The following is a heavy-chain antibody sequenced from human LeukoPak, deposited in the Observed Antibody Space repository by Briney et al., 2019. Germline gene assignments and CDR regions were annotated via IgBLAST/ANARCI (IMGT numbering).Heavy chain of an antibody. CDR3: ARGDGGNSGY. CDR2: IHSSGDT. J-gene: IGHJ4*02. V-gene: IGHV4-4*07. D-gene: IGHD4-23*01. CDR1: GGSVSNFY. Sequence: SETLSLTCTVSGGSVSNFYWTWIRQPAGKGLEWMGRIHSSGDTNYNPSLKSRVTMSIDMSKNQFSLEVRSVTAADTAAYYCARGDGGNSGYWGQGTLVIVSS.